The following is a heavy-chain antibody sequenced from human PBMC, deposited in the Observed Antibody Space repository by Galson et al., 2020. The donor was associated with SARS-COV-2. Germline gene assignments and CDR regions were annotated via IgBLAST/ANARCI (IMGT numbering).Heavy chain of an antibody. Sequence: SETLSLTCTVSGYSVSTTNYWGWVRQPPGRGLEWIGRVYPSGTTYYNPSLKSRVTISVDTSKNKFSLRLDSVTAADTALYYCARQGVNMIVLVTVPGWYFDLWGRGTLVTVSS. CDR2: VYPSGTT. CDR3: ARQGVNMIVLVTVPGWYFDL. CDR1: GYSVSTTNY. J-gene: IGHJ2*01. D-gene: IGHD3-22*01. V-gene: IGHV4-38-2*02.